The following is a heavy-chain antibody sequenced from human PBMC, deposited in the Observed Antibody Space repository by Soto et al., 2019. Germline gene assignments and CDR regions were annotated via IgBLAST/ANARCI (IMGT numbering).Heavy chain of an antibody. V-gene: IGHV4-34*01. Sequence: XSLSLACAVHNGSLNGYYWDGIRQPPGKGLELIGEINHSGTTHFNPSLKTRVTMSVDRSKNQVSLTLKSVTAADTDVYFCARGVGYTYGFSVYWGQGTWVTVSS. CDR3: ARGVGYTYGFSVY. D-gene: IGHD5-18*01. J-gene: IGHJ4*02. CDR1: NGSLNGYY. CDR2: INHSGTT.